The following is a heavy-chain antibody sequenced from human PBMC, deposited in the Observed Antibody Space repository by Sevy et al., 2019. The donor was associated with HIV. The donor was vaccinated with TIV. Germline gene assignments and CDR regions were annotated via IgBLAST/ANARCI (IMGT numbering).Heavy chain of an antibody. J-gene: IGHJ4*02. D-gene: IGHD2-21*02. CDR3: AREKCCGGGCYHFDN. CDR1: GFIFDDFG. V-gene: IGHV3-20*04. Sequence: GGSLRLSCAASGFIFDDFGMSWVRQVPGKGLEWVSSIDWNGGSTTYADSVKGRFTISRDNAKNSLDLQMNSLRAEDTALYYCAREKCCGGGCYHFDNWGRGTLVTVSS. CDR2: IDWNGGST.